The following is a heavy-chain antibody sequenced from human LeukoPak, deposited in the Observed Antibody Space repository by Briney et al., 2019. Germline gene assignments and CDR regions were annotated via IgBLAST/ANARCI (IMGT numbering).Heavy chain of an antibody. J-gene: IGHJ3*02. CDR3: ARVPRVSPSSGSYYRPLVAFDI. V-gene: IGHV1-69-2*01. D-gene: IGHD1-26*01. CDR2: VDPEDGET. Sequence: ASVKISCKVSGYTFTDYYMHWVQQAPGKGLEWMGLVDPEDGETIYAEKFQGRVTITADTSTDTAYMELSSLRSEDTAVYYCARVPRVSPSSGSYYRPLVAFDIWGQGTMVTVSS. CDR1: GYTFTDYY.